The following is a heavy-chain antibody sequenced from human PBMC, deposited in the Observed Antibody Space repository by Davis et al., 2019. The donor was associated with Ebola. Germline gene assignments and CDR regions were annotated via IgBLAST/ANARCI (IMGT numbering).Heavy chain of an antibody. CDR2: IHHSGST. CDR1: GGSLSSGGYS. V-gene: IGHV4-30-2*01. Sequence: PSETLSLTCAVSGGSLSSGGYSWSWIRQPPGKGLEWIGYIHHSGSTYYNPSLKSRVTISVDRSKNQFSLKLSSVTAADTAVYYCARELQPGRWFDPWGQGTLVTVSS. CDR3: ARELQPGRWFDP. D-gene: IGHD1-26*01. J-gene: IGHJ5*02.